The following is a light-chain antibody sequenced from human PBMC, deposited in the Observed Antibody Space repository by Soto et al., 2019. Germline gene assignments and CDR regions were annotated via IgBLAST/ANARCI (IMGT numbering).Light chain of an antibody. V-gene: IGKV3-20*01. J-gene: IGKJ1*01. CDR2: GAS. CDR3: HQYDNSPWT. Sequence: EIVLTQSPGTRSLSPGERATLSCRASQSVSANYLAWYQQKPGQAPRLLIYGASSRATGIPDRFSGSGSGTDFTLTISRLEPEDFAVYYCHQYDNSPWTFGQGTNVDIK. CDR1: QSVSANY.